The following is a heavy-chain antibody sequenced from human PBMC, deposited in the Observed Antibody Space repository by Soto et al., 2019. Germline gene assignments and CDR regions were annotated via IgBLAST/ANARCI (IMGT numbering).Heavy chain of an antibody. D-gene: IGHD2-2*01. CDR1: GFTFSSYW. CDR2: IKQDGSEK. J-gene: IGHJ6*03. CDR3: ARTIVVVPASPYYMDV. Sequence: PGGSLRLSCAASGFTFSSYWMSWVRQAPGKGLEWVANIKQDGSEKYYVDTVKGRFTISRDNAKNSLYLQMKSLRAEDTVVYYCARTIVVVPASPYYMDVWGKGTTVTVSS. V-gene: IGHV3-7*01.